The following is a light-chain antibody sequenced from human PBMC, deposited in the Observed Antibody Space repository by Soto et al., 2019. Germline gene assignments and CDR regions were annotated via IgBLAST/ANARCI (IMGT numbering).Light chain of an antibody. V-gene: IGLV2-11*01. J-gene: IGLJ2*01. CDR1: SSDIGAYNY. Sequence: QSALTQPRSVSGSPGQSVTISCTGTSSDIGAYNYVSWYQQHPGKAPKLIIYDVNTRPSGVPDRFSGSKSGNTASLTISGLQAEDEADYHCFIFAGSYPVLFCGGTKLTVL. CDR3: FIFAGSYPVL. CDR2: DVN.